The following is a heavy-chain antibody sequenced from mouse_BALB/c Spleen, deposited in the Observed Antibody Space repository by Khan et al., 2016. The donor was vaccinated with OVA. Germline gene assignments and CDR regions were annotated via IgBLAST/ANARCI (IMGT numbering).Heavy chain of an antibody. J-gene: IGHJ1*01. V-gene: IGHV9-3-1*01. CDR3: ASGGYWYFDV. CDR2: INTYTEET. D-gene: IGHD1-1*02. Sequence: QIQLVQSGPELKKPGETVKISCKASGYTFTNYGMNWVKQAPGKGLKWMGWINTYTEETTYADDFKGRFAFSLETSASTASLQINNLKNEYTATYFCASGGYWYFDVWGAGTTVTVSS. CDR1: GYTFTNYG.